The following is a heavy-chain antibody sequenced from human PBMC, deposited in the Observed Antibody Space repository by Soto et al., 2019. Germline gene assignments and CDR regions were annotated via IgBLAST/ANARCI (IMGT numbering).Heavy chain of an antibody. J-gene: IGHJ6*02. D-gene: IGHD1-26*01. Sequence: GGSLRLSCAASGFTFSSYAMSWVRQAPGKGLEWVAAISGSGGSTYYADSVKGRFTISRDNSKNTLYLQMNSLRAEDTAVYYCARDWWELLPSHASYGMDVWGQGTTVTVSS. CDR3: ARDWWELLPSHASYGMDV. CDR1: GFTFSSYA. V-gene: IGHV3-23*01. CDR2: ISGSGGST.